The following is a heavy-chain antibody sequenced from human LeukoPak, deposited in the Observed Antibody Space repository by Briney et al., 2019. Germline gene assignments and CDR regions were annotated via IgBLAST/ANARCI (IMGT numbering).Heavy chain of an antibody. J-gene: IGHJ3*02. CDR1: GFTFRTYW. V-gene: IGHV3-7*04. D-gene: IGHD2-15*01. CDR3: GRQYCSGGSCYSAFDI. CDR2: IKEDGSEE. Sequence: PGGSLRLSRAASGFTFRTYWMIWVRQAPGKGLEWVANIKEDGSEEYYVDSVKGRFTISRDNAKNSLYLQMNSLRAEDTAVYFCGRQYCSGGSCYSAFDIWGQGTMVTVSS.